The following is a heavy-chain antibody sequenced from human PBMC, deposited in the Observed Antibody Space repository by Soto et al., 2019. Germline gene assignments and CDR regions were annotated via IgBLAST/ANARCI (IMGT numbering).Heavy chain of an antibody. CDR1: GGAINKDY. J-gene: IGHJ4*02. Sequence: SETLSLTCTVSGGAINKDYWSWIRQPPGKGLEWIGYIRYSGSTDYNPSLKSRLAMSVDTPKNQFSLKLTSVTAADTAVYYCARLFCGGDSYCYHVTLFDSCGPGALGTVSS. CDR2: IRYSGST. D-gene: IGHD2-21*01. V-gene: IGHV4-59*01. CDR3: ARLFCGGDSYCYHVTLFDS.